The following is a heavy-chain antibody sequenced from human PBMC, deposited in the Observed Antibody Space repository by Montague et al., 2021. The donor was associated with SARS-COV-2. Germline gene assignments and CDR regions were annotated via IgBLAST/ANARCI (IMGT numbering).Heavy chain of an antibody. D-gene: IGHD4-23*01. CDR1: GFSLSTSGMC. CDR3: ARGYGTAVVTRAFDY. Sequence: PALVKPTQTLTLTCTFSGFSLSTSGMCVSWIRQPPGKALEWPTLIDWDDDKYYSTSLKTRLTISKDTSKNQVVLTMTNMGPVDTATYYCARGYGTAVVTRAFDYWGQGTLVTVSS. J-gene: IGHJ4*02. CDR2: IDWDDDK. V-gene: IGHV2-70*01.